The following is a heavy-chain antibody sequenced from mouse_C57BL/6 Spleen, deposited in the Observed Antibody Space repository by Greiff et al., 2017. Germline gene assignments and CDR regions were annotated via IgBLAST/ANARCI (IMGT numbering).Heavy chain of an antibody. J-gene: IGHJ1*03. CDR2: INPNNGGT. V-gene: IGHV1-26*01. Sequence: VQLQQSGPELVKPGASVKISCKASGYTFTDYYMNWVKQSHGKSLEWIGDINPNNGGTSYNQKFKGKATLTVDKSSSTAYMELRSLTSEDSAVYYCARLLTWYFDVWGTGTTVTVSS. CDR3: ARLLTWYFDV. D-gene: IGHD4-1*01. CDR1: GYTFTDYY.